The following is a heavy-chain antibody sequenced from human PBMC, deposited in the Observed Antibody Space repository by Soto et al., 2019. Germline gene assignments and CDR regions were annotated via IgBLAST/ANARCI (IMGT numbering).Heavy chain of an antibody. D-gene: IGHD1-26*01. J-gene: IGHJ5*02. CDR1: GDSVSGYY. CDR2: IHTTEST. Sequence: TSETLSLTCTVSGDSVSGYYWSWIRQPAGKGMEWIGRIHTTESTNYNPSLKSRVTMSIDTSSNQFSLKLTSPTAADTAVYYCARDMHAGLTHYFDPWGQGTLVTVSS. V-gene: IGHV4-4*07. CDR3: ARDMHAGLTHYFDP.